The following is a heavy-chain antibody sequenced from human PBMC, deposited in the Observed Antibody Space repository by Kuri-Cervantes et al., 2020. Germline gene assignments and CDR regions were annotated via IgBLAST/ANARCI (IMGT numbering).Heavy chain of an antibody. CDR1: GGSISGCY. V-gene: IGHV4-59*12. CDR2: IYYSGST. CDR3: ARGIPDCSSTSCSREGYYYYYMDV. J-gene: IGHJ6*03. Sequence: SETLSLTCTVSGGSISGCYWSWIRQPPGKGLECIGYIYYSGSTNYNPSLKSRVTISVDTSKNQFSRKLSSVTAADTAVYYCARGIPDCSSTSCSREGYYYYYMDVWGKGTTVTVSS. D-gene: IGHD2-2*01.